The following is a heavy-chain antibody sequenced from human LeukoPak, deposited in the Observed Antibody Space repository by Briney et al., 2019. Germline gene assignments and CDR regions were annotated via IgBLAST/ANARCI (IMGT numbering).Heavy chain of an antibody. J-gene: IGHJ6*02. CDR3: ARDLAATITYYYYGMDV. CDR2: ISSSSSYI. V-gene: IGHV3-21*01. D-gene: IGHD5-24*01. CDR1: GFTFSSYS. Sequence: GGSLRLSCAASGFTFSSYSMNWVRQAPGKGLEWVSSISSSSSYIYYADSVKGRFTISRDNAKNSLYLQMNSLRAEDTAAYYCARDLAATITYYYYGMDVWGQGTTVTVSS.